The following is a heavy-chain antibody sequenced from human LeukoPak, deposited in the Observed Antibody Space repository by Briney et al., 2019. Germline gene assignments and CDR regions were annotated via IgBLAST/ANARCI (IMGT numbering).Heavy chain of an antibody. J-gene: IGHJ4*02. Sequence: GGFLRLSCAASGFTFSNYWMDWVRQAPGKGLVWVSRINTDGSRTTYADSVKGRFTISRDNAKNTLYLQMNSLRADDTAVYFCARGLGGSYPFDCWGQGALVSVSS. CDR3: ARGLGGSYPFDC. CDR2: INTDGSRT. CDR1: GFTFSNYW. D-gene: IGHD3-16*02. V-gene: IGHV3-74*01.